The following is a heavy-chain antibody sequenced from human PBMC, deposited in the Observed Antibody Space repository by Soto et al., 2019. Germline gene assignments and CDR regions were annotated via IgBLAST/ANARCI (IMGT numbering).Heavy chain of an antibody. CDR3: ARGGLFPVGYYYYYGMDV. V-gene: IGHV3-33*01. D-gene: IGHD3-10*01. J-gene: IGHJ6*02. Sequence: PGGSLRLSCAASGFTFSSYGMHWVRQAPGKGLEWVAVIWYDGSNKYYADSVKGRFTISRDNSKNTLYLQMNSLRAEDTAVYYCARGGLFPVGYYYYYGMDVWGQGTTVTSP. CDR2: IWYDGSNK. CDR1: GFTFSSYG.